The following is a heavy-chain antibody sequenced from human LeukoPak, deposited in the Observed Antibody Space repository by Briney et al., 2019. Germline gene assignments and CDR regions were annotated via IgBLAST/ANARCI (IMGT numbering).Heavy chain of an antibody. J-gene: IGHJ4*02. V-gene: IGHV1-18*01. CDR2: ISAYNGNT. D-gene: IGHD5-24*01. CDR1: GYTFTSYG. Sequence: ASVKVSCKASGYTFTSYGISWVRQAPGQGLEWMGWISAYNGNTNYAQKLQGGVTMTRDTSTSTVYMELSSLRSEDTAVYYCARDLGDGYNGFDYWGQGTLVTVSS. CDR3: ARDLGDGYNGFDY.